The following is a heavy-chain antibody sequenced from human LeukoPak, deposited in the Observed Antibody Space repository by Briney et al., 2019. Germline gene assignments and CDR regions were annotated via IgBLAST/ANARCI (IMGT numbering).Heavy chain of an antibody. CDR3: ARAEVWGSYRYTGVDY. Sequence: GASVKVSCKASGYTFTGYYIHWVRQAPGQGLEWMGWISAYNGNTNYAQKLQGRVTMTTDTSTSTAYMELRSLRSDDTAVYYCARAEVWGSYRYTGVDYWGQGTLVTVSS. CDR2: ISAYNGNT. J-gene: IGHJ4*02. D-gene: IGHD3-16*02. CDR1: GYTFTGYY. V-gene: IGHV1-18*04.